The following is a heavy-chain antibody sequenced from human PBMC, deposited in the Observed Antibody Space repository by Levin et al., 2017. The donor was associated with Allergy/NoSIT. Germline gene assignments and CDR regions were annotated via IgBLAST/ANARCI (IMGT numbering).Heavy chain of an antibody. D-gene: IGHD3-22*01. Sequence: GGSLRLSCAASGFTFSNAWMSWVRQAPGKGLEWVGRIKSKTDGGTTDYAAPVKGRFTISRDDSKNTLYLQMNSLKTEDTAVYYCTATATFDDIDYWGQGTLVTVSS. V-gene: IGHV3-15*01. CDR1: GFTFSNAW. J-gene: IGHJ4*02. CDR2: IKSKTDGGTT. CDR3: TATATFDDIDY.